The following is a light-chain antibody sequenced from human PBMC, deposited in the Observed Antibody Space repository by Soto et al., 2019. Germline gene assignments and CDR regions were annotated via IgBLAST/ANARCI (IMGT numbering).Light chain of an antibody. J-gene: IGLJ2*01. CDR1: SGHSSYA. V-gene: IGLV4-69*01. Sequence: QSALTQSPSASASLGASVKLTCTLSSGHSSYAIAWHQQQPEKGPRYLMKLNSDGSHIKGDGIPDRFSGSSSGAERYLTISSLQSEDEADYYCQTWGTDVVFGGGTKLTVL. CDR3: QTWGTDVV. CDR2: LNSDGSH.